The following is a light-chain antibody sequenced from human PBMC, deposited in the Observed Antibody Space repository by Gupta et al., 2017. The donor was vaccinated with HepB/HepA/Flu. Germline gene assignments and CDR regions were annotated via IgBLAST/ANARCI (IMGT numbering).Light chain of an antibody. CDR2: LNSDGSN. J-gene: IGLJ2*01. V-gene: IGLV4-69*01. Sequence: QLVLTQSPSASASLGASVKLTCTLSSGHSSYAIAWHQQQPEKGPRYLMKLNSDGSNSKGDGIPDRFSGSSSGAARDLTVASREAEDEYYYYGQTRGTGEVFGGGTKLTVL. CDR1: SGHSSYA. CDR3: QTRGTGEV.